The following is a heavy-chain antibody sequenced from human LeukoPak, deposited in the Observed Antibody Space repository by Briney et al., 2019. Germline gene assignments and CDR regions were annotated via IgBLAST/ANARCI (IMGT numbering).Heavy chain of an antibody. CDR2: ISYDGSNK. Sequence: GRSLRLSCAASVFTFISYSMHWVRHAPCKGREWVVVISYDGSNKYYADSVKGRFTISRDNSKNTLYLQMNSLRAEDTAVYYCARDKGTTEHSNWFDPWGQGTLVTVSS. J-gene: IGHJ5*02. CDR3: ARDKGTTEHSNWFDP. CDR1: VFTFISYS. D-gene: IGHD4-17*01. V-gene: IGHV3-30-3*01.